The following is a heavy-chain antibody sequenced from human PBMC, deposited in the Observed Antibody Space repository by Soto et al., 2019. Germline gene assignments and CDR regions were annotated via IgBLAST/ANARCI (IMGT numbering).Heavy chain of an antibody. CDR3: AREDDYGYRYINYGLDV. CDR2: ISFDGTKK. J-gene: IGHJ6*02. D-gene: IGHD4-17*01. CDR1: GFTFNIYA. V-gene: IGHV3-30-3*01. Sequence: GSLRLSCAASGFTFNIYALHWVRQAPGKGLEWVAVISFDGTKKYYSDSVKGRFTISRDNLKNTLYLQMNNLRVEDAALYFCAREDDYGYRYINYGLDVWGQGTTVTVSS.